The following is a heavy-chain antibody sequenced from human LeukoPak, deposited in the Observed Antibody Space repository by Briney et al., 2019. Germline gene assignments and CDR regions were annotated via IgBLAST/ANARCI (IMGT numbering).Heavy chain of an antibody. J-gene: IGHJ4*02. D-gene: IGHD1-26*01. CDR1: EFTLSSYS. CDR2: ISGNSNTI. Sequence: GGSLRLSCTASEFTLSSYSMNWVRQAPGKGLEWVSYISGNSNTIYYAGSVKGRFTISRDNAKNPLYLQMNSLTDEDSAVYYCARNPGSYAFFDYWGQGTLVTVSS. CDR3: ARNPGSYAFFDY. V-gene: IGHV3-48*02.